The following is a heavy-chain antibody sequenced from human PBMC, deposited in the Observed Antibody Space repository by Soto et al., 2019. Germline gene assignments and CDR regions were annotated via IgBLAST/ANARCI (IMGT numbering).Heavy chain of an antibody. J-gene: IGHJ4*02. Sequence: GASVKVSCKASGYTFTGYYMHWVRQAPGQGLEWMGWINPNSGGTNYAQKFQGWVTMTRDTSISTAYMELSRLRSDDTAVYYCAREIGRITMVRGDPMFDCWDQGTLVTVSS. CDR1: GYTFTGYY. D-gene: IGHD3-10*01. V-gene: IGHV1-2*04. CDR2: INPNSGGT. CDR3: AREIGRITMVRGDPMFDC.